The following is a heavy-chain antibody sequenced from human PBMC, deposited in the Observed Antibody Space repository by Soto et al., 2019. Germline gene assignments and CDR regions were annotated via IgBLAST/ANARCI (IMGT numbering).Heavy chain of an antibody. CDR3: AKEGVVREIDY. J-gene: IGHJ4*02. CDR1: GFTFDDYA. Sequence: ESGGGLVQPGRSLRLSCAASGFTFDDYAMHWVRQAPGKGLEWVSGISWNSGSIGYADSVKGRFTISRDNAKNSLYLQMNSLRAEDTALYYCAKEGVVREIDYWGQGTLVTVSS. CDR2: ISWNSGSI. D-gene: IGHD3-10*01. V-gene: IGHV3-9*01.